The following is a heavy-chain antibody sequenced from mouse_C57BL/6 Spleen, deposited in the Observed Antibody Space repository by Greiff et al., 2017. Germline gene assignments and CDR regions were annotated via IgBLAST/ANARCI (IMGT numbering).Heavy chain of an antibody. V-gene: IGHV1-39*01. CDR2: INPNYGTT. CDR3: ARGAYSNQAWFAY. Sequence: EVQLQQSGPELVKPGASVKISCKASGYSFTDYNMNWVKQSNGKSLEWIGVINPNYGTTSYNQKFKGQATLTVNQSSSTAYMQLNSLTSEDSAVYYWARGAYSNQAWFAYWGQGTLVTVSA. CDR1: GYSFTDYN. D-gene: IGHD2-5*01. J-gene: IGHJ3*01.